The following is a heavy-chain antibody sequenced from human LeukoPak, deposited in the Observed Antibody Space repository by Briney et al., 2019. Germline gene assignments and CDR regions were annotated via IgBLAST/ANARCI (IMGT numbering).Heavy chain of an antibody. CDR3: ARDTMIVVEGLDY. CDR2: IWYDGSNK. D-gene: IGHD3-22*01. J-gene: IGHJ4*02. V-gene: IGHV3-33*01. Sequence: GGSLRLSCAASGFTFSSYGMHWVCQAPGKGLEWVAVIWYDGSNKYYADSVKGRFTISRDNSKNTLYLQMNSLRAEDTAVYYCARDTMIVVEGLDYWGQGTLVTVSS. CDR1: GFTFSSYG.